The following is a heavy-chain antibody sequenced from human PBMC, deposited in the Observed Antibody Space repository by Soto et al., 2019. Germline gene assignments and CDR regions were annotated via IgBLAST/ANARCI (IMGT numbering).Heavy chain of an antibody. V-gene: IGHV4-4*07. CDR3: ARGGRDGFDI. J-gene: IGHJ3*02. Sequence: SETLSLTCNASGGSISTFYWNWIRQSAEKGLEWIGRVYITGSTNYHPSLRSRVTMSVDTSKNQFSLKLSSVTAADTAVYYCARGGRDGFDIWGQGTRVTVSS. CDR2: VYITGST. CDR1: GGSISTFY.